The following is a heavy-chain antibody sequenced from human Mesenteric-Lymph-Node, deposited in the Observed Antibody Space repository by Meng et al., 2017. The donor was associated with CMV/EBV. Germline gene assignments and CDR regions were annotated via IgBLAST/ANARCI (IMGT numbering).Heavy chain of an antibody. D-gene: IGHD2-21*01. J-gene: IGHJ3*02. V-gene: IGHV4-39*07. CDR2: IYYTRNA. Sequence: SETLSLTCTVSSGSISSSTHYWAWIRQPPGKGLEWISTIYYTRNAYYNPSLKSRLTTSVDTSRNQFSLRLSSVTAADTAVYYCAREDSGGVGVYDIWGQGTVVTVSS. CDR1: SGSISSSTHY. CDR3: AREDSGGVGVYDI.